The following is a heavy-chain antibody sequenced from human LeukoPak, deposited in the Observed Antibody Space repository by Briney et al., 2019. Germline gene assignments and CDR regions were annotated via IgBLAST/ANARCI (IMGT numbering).Heavy chain of an antibody. CDR2: IYPGDSDT. CDR3: ARPQRGFGELYGFDY. V-gene: IGHV5-51*01. Sequence: GEFLKISCKGSGYSFTSYWIGWVRQMPGKGLEWMGIIYPGDSDTRYSPSFQGQVTISADKSISTAYLQWSSLKASDTAMYYCARPQRGFGELYGFDYWGQGTLVTVSS. CDR1: GYSFTSYW. D-gene: IGHD3-10*01. J-gene: IGHJ4*02.